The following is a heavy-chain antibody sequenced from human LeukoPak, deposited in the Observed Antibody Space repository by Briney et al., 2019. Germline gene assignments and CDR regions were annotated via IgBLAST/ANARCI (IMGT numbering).Heavy chain of an antibody. CDR3: ARVGSGQQYYGMDV. Sequence: PSETLSLTCTVSGGSVSGYYWSWIRQTPGKGLEWIAYIYYSGSTNCNPSLKSRVTISVDTSKNQFSLSLRSVTAADTAVYFCARVGSGQQYYGMDVWGQGTTVTVSS. CDR2: IYYSGST. D-gene: IGHD1-26*01. CDR1: GGSVSGYY. V-gene: IGHV4-59*02. J-gene: IGHJ6*02.